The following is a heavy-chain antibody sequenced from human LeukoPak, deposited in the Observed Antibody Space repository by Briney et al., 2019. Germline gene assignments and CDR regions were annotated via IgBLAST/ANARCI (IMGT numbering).Heavy chain of an antibody. Sequence: PSETLSLTCAVYGGSFSGYYWSWIRQPAGKGLEWIGRIYTSGSTNYNPSLKSRVTMSVDTSKNQFSLKLSSVTAADTAVYYCARDLYGSGREWFDPWGQGTLVTVSS. J-gene: IGHJ5*02. CDR3: ARDLYGSGREWFDP. CDR2: IYTSGST. V-gene: IGHV4-4*07. D-gene: IGHD3-10*01. CDR1: GGSFSGYY.